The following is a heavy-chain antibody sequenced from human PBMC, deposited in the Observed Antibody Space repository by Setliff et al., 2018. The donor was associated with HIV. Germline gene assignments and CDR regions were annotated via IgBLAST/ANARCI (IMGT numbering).Heavy chain of an antibody. Sequence: GGSLRLSCAASGFTFSYAWMNWVRQAPGKGLEWVSSITSSSSYIYYADSVKGRFTISRDNAKNSLYLQMNSLRAEDTAVYYCARSPSSVYYYYYYMDVWGKGTTVTVSS. CDR1: GFTFSYAW. CDR3: ARSPSSVYYYYYYMDV. J-gene: IGHJ6*03. V-gene: IGHV3-21*01. CDR2: ITSSSSYI.